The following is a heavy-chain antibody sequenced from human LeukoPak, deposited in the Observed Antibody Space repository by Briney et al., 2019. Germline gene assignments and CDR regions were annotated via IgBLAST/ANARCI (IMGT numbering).Heavy chain of an antibody. CDR3: AKDQVWIVVGSFDY. J-gene: IGHJ4*02. Sequence: GSLRLSCAASGFTFSSYAMSWVRQAPSKGLEWVSGISGSGGSTYYADSVKGRFTISRDNSKNTLYLQMTSLRAEDTAVYYCAKDQVWIVVGSFDYWGQGTLVTVSS. CDR2: ISGSGGST. D-gene: IGHD3-22*01. V-gene: IGHV3-23*01. CDR1: GFTFSSYA.